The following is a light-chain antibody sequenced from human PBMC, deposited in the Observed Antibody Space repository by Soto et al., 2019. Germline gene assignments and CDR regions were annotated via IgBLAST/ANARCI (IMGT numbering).Light chain of an antibody. CDR3: QQYNKWPPLT. CDR1: QSISNN. V-gene: IGKV3D-15*01. J-gene: IGKJ4*01. CDR2: GAS. Sequence: EIVMTQSPATLSVSPGERATLSCRASQSISNNLAWFQQKPGQAPRLLISGASTRATGIPARFSGSGSGTEFTLTISSLQSEDFAVYYCQQYNKWPPLTFGGGTKVEIK.